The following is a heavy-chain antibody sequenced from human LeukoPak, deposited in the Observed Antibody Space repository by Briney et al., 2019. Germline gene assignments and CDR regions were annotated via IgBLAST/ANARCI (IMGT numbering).Heavy chain of an antibody. V-gene: IGHV3-30*02. CDR3: SKALVERAVAAKERGFDY. CDR2: IRYDGSNK. D-gene: IGHD6-19*01. Sequence: PGGSLRLSCAASGFTFSSYGMHWVRQAPGKGLEWVAFIRYDGSNKYYADSVKGRFTISRDNSKNTLYLQMNSLRAEDTAVYYWSKALVERAVAAKERGFDYWGQGTLVTVSS. J-gene: IGHJ4*02. CDR1: GFTFSSYG.